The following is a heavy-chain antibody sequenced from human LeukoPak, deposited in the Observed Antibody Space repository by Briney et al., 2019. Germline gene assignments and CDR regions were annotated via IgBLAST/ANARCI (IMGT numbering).Heavy chain of an antibody. CDR1: GFTFSSYS. Sequence: GGSLRLSCAASGFTFSSYSMNWVRQAPRKGLEWVSSISSSSSYIYYADSVKGRFTISRDNAKNSLYLQMNSLRAEDTAVYYCARGAVLRFLGEGDAFDIWGQGTMVTVSS. V-gene: IGHV3-21*01. J-gene: IGHJ3*02. D-gene: IGHD3-3*01. CDR2: ISSSSSYI. CDR3: ARGAVLRFLGEGDAFDI.